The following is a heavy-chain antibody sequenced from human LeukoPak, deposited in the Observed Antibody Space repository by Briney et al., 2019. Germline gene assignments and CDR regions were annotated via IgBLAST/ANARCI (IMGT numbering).Heavy chain of an antibody. CDR3: ARVYGDSGFDY. D-gene: IGHD4-17*01. Sequence: GGSLRLSCAASGFTLSSYSMNWVRQAPGKGLEWVSYISSSSTIYYADSVKGRFTISKDNAKNSLYLQMNSLRDEDTAVYYCARVYGDSGFDYWGQGTLVTVSS. V-gene: IGHV3-48*02. J-gene: IGHJ4*02. CDR1: GFTLSSYS. CDR2: ISSSSTI.